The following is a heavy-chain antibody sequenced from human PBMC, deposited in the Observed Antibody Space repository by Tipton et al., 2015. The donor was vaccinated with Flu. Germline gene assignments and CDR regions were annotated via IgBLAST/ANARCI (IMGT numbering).Heavy chain of an antibody. J-gene: IGHJ4*02. D-gene: IGHD2-2*01. V-gene: IGHV3-48*01. CDR2: ISSSSSTI. CDR3: ASLLNAYCSSTSCSDERYFDY. CDR1: GFTFSSYS. Sequence: SLRLSCAASGFTFSSYSMNWVRQAPGKGLEWVSYISSSSSTIYYADPVKGRFTISRDNAKNSLYLQMNSLRAEDTAVYYCASLLNAYCSSTSCSDERYFDYWGQGTLVTVSS.